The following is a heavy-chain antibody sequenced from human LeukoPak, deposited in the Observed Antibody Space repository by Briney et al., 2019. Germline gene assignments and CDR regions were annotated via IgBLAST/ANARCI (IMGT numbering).Heavy chain of an antibody. Sequence: GGSLRLSCAASGFTFDDYTMHWVRQAPGKGLEWVSGITWNSGSIGYADSVRGRFTIPRDNAKNSLYLEMNSLRAEDTALYYCAKEDHFASWGQGTLVTVSS. J-gene: IGHJ4*02. CDR1: GFTFDDYT. CDR3: AKEDHFAS. V-gene: IGHV3-9*01. CDR2: ITWNSGSI.